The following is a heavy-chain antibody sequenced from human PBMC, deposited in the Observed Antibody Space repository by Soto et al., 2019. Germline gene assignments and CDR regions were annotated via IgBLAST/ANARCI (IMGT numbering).Heavy chain of an antibody. J-gene: IGHJ4*02. CDR1: GYSFSTYA. Sequence: ASVKVSCKASGYSFSTYALHWVRQAPGQRLEWMGWINAATGNTKYSQKFQGRVSITRDTSASTAYMELSSLRSDDTAVYYCTSSAVRASAGPIGTFDYRGQGPVVTVSS. CDR2: INAATGNT. D-gene: IGHD1-1*01. V-gene: IGHV1-3*01. CDR3: TSSAVRASAGPIGTFDY.